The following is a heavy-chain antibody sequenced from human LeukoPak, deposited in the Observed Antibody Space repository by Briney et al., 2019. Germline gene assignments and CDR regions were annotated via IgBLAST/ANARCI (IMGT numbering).Heavy chain of an antibody. CDR2: ISAYNGNT. CDR3: ARLHYDSSGYYYFDY. Sequence: ASVKVSCKASGYTFTSYGISWVRQAPGQGLEWMGWISAYNGNTNYAQKLQGRVTMTTDTSTSTAYMELRSPRSDDTAVYYCARLHYDSSGYYYFDYWGQGTLVTVSS. CDR1: GYTFTSYG. J-gene: IGHJ4*02. V-gene: IGHV1-18*01. D-gene: IGHD3-22*01.